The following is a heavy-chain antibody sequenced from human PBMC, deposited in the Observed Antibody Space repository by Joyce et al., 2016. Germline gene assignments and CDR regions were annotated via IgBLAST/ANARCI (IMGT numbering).Heavy chain of an antibody. Sequence: QITLKESGPTLVKPTQTLTLTCTFSGFSLSTRGVGVGWVRQPPGKALVWLALIYWDDDKRYSPCLKSRLTVIKDTAKNQVVLTMCNMDPVDTATYYCARPRGYFSPWGQGTLVTVSS. V-gene: IGHV2-5*02. J-gene: IGHJ5*02. CDR3: ARPRGYFSP. CDR1: GFSLSTRGVG. D-gene: IGHD1-1*01. CDR2: IYWDDDK.